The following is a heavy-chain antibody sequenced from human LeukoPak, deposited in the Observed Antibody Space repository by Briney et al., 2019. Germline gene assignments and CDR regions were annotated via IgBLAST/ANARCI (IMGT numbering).Heavy chain of an antibody. V-gene: IGHV4-59*01. D-gene: IGHD6-19*01. Sequence: PSETLSLTCSVSGGSISSYYWSWIRQPPGKGLEWIGYIYYSGSTNYNPSLKSRVTISVDTSKNQFSLKLSSVTAADTAVYYCARDGLGFDYWGQGTLVTVSS. CDR3: ARDGLGFDY. CDR1: GGSISSYY. CDR2: IYYSGST. J-gene: IGHJ4*02.